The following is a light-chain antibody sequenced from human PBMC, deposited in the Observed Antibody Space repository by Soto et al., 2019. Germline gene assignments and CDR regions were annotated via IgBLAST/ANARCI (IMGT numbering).Light chain of an antibody. V-gene: IGKV3-11*01. J-gene: IGKJ4*01. CDR1: QSVSSF. CDR3: QQHSNWQELT. CDR2: DAS. Sequence: ETVLTQSPATLSFSPGERATLSCRASQSVSSFLAWYQQKPGQAPRLLIYDASNRATGIPARFSGSGSGTDFTLTISSLEPEDFAVYYCQQHSNWQELTFGGGTKVEIK.